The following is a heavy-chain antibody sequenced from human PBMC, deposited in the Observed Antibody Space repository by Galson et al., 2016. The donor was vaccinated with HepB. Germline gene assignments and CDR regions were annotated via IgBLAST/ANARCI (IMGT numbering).Heavy chain of an antibody. Sequence: SLRLSCAASGFTFSDYWWSWVRQSPGQGLEWIGEIYHSGDTNYNPSLKSRATISVDTSRNQFSLSLSSVTAADTAVYYCARDCTGGTCKFAGYDAFDIWGQGTTVTVSS. V-gene: IGHV4-4*02. D-gene: IGHD2-8*02. J-gene: IGHJ3*02. CDR2: IYHSGDT. CDR3: ARDCTGGTCKFAGYDAFDI. CDR1: GFTFSDYW.